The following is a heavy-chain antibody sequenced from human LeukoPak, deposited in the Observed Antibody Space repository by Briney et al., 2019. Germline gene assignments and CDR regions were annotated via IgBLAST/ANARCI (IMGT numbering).Heavy chain of an antibody. V-gene: IGHV4-4*07. CDR1: GGSISSYY. D-gene: IGHD3/OR15-3a*01. CDR2: IYTSGST. Sequence: SETLSLTCTLSGGSISSYYSRCIRHPAGKGLEWLGRIYTSGSTNYNAAIKSRVTMSVDTSKNQFSLKLSSVTAADTAVYYCAREDYDFWKPPSRYGMDVWGQGTTVTVSS. CDR3: AREDYDFWKPPSRYGMDV. J-gene: IGHJ6*02.